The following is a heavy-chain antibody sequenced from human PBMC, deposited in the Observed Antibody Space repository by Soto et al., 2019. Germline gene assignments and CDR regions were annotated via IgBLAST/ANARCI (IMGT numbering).Heavy chain of an antibody. V-gene: IGHV3-23*01. J-gene: IGHJ5*02. CDR3: AKGGVGVWFDP. CDR2: ISPSGGST. Sequence: GGSLRLSCAASGFTFSTYAMTWVRQAPGKGLEWVSTISPSGGSTFYADSVKGRFTISRDNSKTTLYMHMNSLRAEDTAVYYCAKGGVGVWFDPWGQGTLVTVSS. CDR1: GFTFSTYA. D-gene: IGHD3-10*01.